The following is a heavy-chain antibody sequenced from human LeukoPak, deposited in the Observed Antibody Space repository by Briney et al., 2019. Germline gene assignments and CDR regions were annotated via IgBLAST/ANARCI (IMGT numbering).Heavy chain of an antibody. CDR1: GFTFSNAW. V-gene: IGHV3-15*01. Sequence: GGSLRLSCAASGFTFSNAWMSWVRQAPGKGLEWVGRIKSKTDGGTTDYAAPVKGRFTISRDDSKNTLYLQMNSLKTEDTAVYYCTTEPVLLWFGELLAYWGQGTLVTVSS. CDR3: TTEPVLLWFGELLAY. CDR2: IKSKTDGGTT. D-gene: IGHD3-10*01. J-gene: IGHJ4*02.